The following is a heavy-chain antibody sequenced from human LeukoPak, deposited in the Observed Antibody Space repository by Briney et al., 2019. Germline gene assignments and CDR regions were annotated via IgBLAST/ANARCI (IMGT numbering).Heavy chain of an antibody. J-gene: IGHJ2*01. V-gene: IGHV3-33*01. Sequence: PGGSLRLSCAASGFTFSNYGMHWVRQGPGKGLEWVAVIWYDGSNKWYTDSVKGRFTISRDNSKNTVYLQMNSLRAEDTAVYYCARDRRISGWYFDLWGRGTLVTVSS. CDR3: ARDRRISGWYFDL. CDR1: GFTFSNYG. CDR2: IWYDGSNK. D-gene: IGHD3-10*01.